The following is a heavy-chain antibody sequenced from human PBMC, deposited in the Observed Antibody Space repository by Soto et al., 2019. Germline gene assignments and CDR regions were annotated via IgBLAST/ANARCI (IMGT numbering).Heavy chain of an antibody. Sequence: GGSLRLSCAASGFTFSSYGMHWVRQAPGKGLEWVAVISYDGSNKYYADSVKGRFTISRDNSKNTLYLQMNSLRAEDTAVYYCAKVPNDFWSGYYYYYYGMDVWGQGTTVTVSS. CDR3: AKVPNDFWSGYYYYYYGMDV. V-gene: IGHV3-30*18. CDR1: GFTFSSYG. D-gene: IGHD3-3*01. J-gene: IGHJ6*02. CDR2: ISYDGSNK.